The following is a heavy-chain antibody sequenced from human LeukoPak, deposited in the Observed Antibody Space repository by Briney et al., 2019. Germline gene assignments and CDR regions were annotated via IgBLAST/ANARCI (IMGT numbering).Heavy chain of an antibody. D-gene: IGHD6-13*01. CDR3: SKARRSSSWYGGN. J-gene: IGHJ1*01. CDR2: VCGSVAST. Sequence: GGSLTLSCAPSGLTLSSYAKTWVRQAPGEGLEWASAVCGSVASTYYAHPAKGRFTISSNNSKSKLYLQIDALRVECTAVDFCSKARRSSSWYGGNWGRGTLVIVSS. V-gene: IGHV3-23*01. CDR1: GLTLSSYA.